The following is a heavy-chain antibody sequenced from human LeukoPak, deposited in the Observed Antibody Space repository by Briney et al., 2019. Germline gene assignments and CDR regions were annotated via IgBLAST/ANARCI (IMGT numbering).Heavy chain of an antibody. CDR1: GFTFSTKS. CDR3: ASRDYFDY. J-gene: IGHJ4*02. Sequence: PGGSLRLSCAVSGFTFSTKSMNWVRQAPGKGLEWVSYITADSGTTYYADSVKGRFTIYRDNAKNSLFLKMNSVREEDRGVYYCASRDYFDYWGRGTLVTVSS. CDR2: ITADSGTT. V-gene: IGHV3-48*02.